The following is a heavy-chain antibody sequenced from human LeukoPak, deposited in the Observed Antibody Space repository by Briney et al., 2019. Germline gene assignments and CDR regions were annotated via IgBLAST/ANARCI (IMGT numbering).Heavy chain of an antibody. D-gene: IGHD3-9*01. CDR3: AKDMQKVNDILTGADAFDI. Sequence: TGGSLRLSCAASGFTFSSYAMSWVRQAPGKGLEWVSAISGSGGSTYYADSVKGRFTISRDNSKNTLYLQMNSLRAEDTAVYYCAKDMQKVNDILTGADAFDIWGQGTMVTVSS. V-gene: IGHV3-23*01. CDR2: ISGSGGST. CDR1: GFTFSSYA. J-gene: IGHJ3*02.